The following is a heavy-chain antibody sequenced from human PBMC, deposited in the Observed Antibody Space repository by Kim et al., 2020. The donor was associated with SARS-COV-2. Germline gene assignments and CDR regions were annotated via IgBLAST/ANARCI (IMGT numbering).Heavy chain of an antibody. CDR2: IWYDGSNK. D-gene: IGHD2-15*01. Sequence: GGSLRLSCAASGFTFSSYAMHWVRQAPGKGLEWVAVIWYDGSNKYYADSVKGRFTISRDNSKNTLYLQMNSLRAEDTAVYYCAKGRSHRPLTPIDYWGQGTLVTVSS. J-gene: IGHJ4*02. CDR1: GFTFSSYA. CDR3: AKGRSHRPLTPIDY. V-gene: IGHV3-33*06.